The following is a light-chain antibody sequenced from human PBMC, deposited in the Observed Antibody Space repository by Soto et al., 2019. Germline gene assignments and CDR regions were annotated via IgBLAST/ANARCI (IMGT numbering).Light chain of an antibody. CDR2: AAS. CDR1: QSIISW. CDR3: QQSYSTPRT. V-gene: IGKV1-39*01. Sequence: IQMTQSPSTLSASVGDRVTITCRASQSIISWLACYQQKPAKAPKLLIYAASSLQSGVPSEFSGSGSGTDFTLTISSRQPEDFATYYCQQSYSTPRTFGQGTKVDIK. J-gene: IGKJ1*01.